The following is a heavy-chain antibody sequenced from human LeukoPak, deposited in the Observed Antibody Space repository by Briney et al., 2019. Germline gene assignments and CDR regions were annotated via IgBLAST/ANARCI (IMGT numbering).Heavy chain of an antibody. CDR3: AKAIAAANTRVFDS. J-gene: IGHJ4*02. Sequence: AGGSLRLSFVASGFSFSDHWMNWFRQAPGKGLEWVANIKQDGSEKYYVDSVKGRFTISRDNAKNSLYLQMNSLRAEDTALYYCAKAIAAANTRVFDSWGQGTLVTVSS. V-gene: IGHV3-7*03. CDR1: GFSFSDHW. CDR2: IKQDGSEK. D-gene: IGHD6-13*01.